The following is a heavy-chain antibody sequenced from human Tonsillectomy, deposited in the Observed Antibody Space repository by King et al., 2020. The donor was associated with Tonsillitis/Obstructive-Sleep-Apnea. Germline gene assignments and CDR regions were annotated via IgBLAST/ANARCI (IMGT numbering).Heavy chain of an antibody. J-gene: IGHJ4*02. CDR3: ARRAEHSFDY. Sequence: QLQKSGPGLVKPSETLSLTCTVSGGSISSSSYYWGWIRQPPGKGLEWIGSIYYSGSTYYNPSLKSRVTISVDTSKNQFSLKLSSVTAADTAVYYCARRAEHSFDYWGQGTLVTVSS. D-gene: IGHD1-14*01. CDR2: IYYSGST. V-gene: IGHV4-39*01. CDR1: GGSISSSSYY.